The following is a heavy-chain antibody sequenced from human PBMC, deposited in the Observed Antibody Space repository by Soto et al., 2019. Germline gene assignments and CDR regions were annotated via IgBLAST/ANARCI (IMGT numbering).Heavy chain of an antibody. CDR1: AFTFSAYA. D-gene: IGHD1-1*01. J-gene: IGHJ4*02. CDR2: ISGSGSDT. Sequence: GGSLRLSCAASAFTFSAYAVTWVRQAPGMGLEWVSTISGSGSDTWYADSVKGRFTISRDNSKNTLYLQMSSLRVEDTAFYYCAKEEPCSLNCARAGHLSYWGLGPLVTVSS. V-gene: IGHV3-23*01. CDR3: AKEEPCSLNCARAGHLSY.